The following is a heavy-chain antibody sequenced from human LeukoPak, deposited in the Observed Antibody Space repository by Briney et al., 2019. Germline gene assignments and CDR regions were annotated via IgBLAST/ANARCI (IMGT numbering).Heavy chain of an antibody. CDR2: MRFEGSNE. CDR1: GFSFINYG. V-gene: IGHV3-30*02. CDR3: AKDYYGSGTHFDY. Sequence: PGGSLRLSCAASGFSFINYGMHWVRQAPGKGLEWVAFMRFEGSNEYYADSVKGRFTISRDNSNNTLYLQMNSLRAEDTAVYYCAKDYYGSGTHFDYWGQGTLVTVSS. D-gene: IGHD3-10*01. J-gene: IGHJ4*02.